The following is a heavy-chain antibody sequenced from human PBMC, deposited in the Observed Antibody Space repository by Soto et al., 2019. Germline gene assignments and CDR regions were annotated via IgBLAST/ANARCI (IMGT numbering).Heavy chain of an antibody. CDR3: ARSAGDIVVVPAAHYYYYGMDV. D-gene: IGHD2-2*01. Sequence: PSAILSLACTVSGGSISSGDYYWSWIRQPPGEGLEWIGYIYYSGLTYYNPSLKSRVTISVDTSKNQFSLKLSSVTAADTAVYNCARSAGDIVVVPAAHYYYYGMDVWGKGTRVPVSS. CDR2: IYYSGLT. J-gene: IGHJ6*04. CDR1: GGSISSGDYY. V-gene: IGHV4-30-4*01.